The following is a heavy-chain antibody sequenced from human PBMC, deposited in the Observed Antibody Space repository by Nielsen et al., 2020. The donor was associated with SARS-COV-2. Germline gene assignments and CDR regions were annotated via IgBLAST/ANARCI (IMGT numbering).Heavy chain of an antibody. Sequence: SETLSLTCTVSGASINDYYWSWIRQPPGKGLEWIGYIYYTGSTNWNPSLKSRLTISVDTSQNQFSLKLGSVTAADAAVYYCARGGYYSNTLDVWGQGTTVTVSS. J-gene: IGHJ6*02. CDR3: ARGGYYSNTLDV. V-gene: IGHV4-59*01. CDR2: IYYTGST. CDR1: GASINDYY.